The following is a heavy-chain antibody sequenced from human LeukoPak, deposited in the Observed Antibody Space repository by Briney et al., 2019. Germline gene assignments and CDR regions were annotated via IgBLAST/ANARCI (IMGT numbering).Heavy chain of an antibody. CDR1: GYTFTSYD. D-gene: IGHD3-9*01. CDR3: AREVRYGFDP. J-gene: IGHJ5*02. CDR2: MNPNSGNT. Sequence: GASVKVSCKASGYTFTSYDINWVRQATGQGLEWMGWMNPNSGNTGYAQKFQGRVTITADESTSTAYMELSSLRSEDTAVYYCAREVRYGFDPWGQGTLVTVSS. V-gene: IGHV1-8*01.